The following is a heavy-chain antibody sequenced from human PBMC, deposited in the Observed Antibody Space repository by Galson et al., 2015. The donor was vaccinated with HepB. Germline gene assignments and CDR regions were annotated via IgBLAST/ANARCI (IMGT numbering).Heavy chain of an antibody. CDR1: GYTFTSYG. Sequence: SVKVSCKASGYTFTSYGISWVRQAPGQGLEWMGWISAYNGNTNYAQKLQGRVTMTTDTSTSTAYMELRSLRSDDTAVYYCARDAGIAVAGTRPFDYWGQGTLVTVSS. CDR3: ARDAGIAVAGTRPFDY. J-gene: IGHJ4*02. CDR2: ISAYNGNT. V-gene: IGHV1-18*01. D-gene: IGHD6-19*01.